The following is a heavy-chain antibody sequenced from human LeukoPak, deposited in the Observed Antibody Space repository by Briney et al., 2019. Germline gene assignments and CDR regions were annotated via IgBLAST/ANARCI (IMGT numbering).Heavy chain of an antibody. V-gene: IGHV1-46*01. CDR1: GYTFTSYY. CDR2: INPSGGST. D-gene: IGHD3-22*01. Sequence: ASVKVSCKASGYTFTSYYMHWVRQAPGQGLEWMGIINPSGGSTSYAQKFQGRVTITADESTSTAYMELSSLRSEDTAVYYCARGPSTYYYDSSGAIDYWGQGTLVTVSS. CDR3: ARGPSTYYYDSSGAIDY. J-gene: IGHJ4*02.